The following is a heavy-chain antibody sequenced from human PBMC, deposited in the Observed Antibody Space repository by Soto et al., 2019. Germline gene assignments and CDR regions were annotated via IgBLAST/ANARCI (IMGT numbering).Heavy chain of an antibody. V-gene: IGHV3-30*18. CDR2: ISYDGSNK. J-gene: IGHJ6*02. CDR1: GSTFSSYV. D-gene: IGHD1-7*01. Sequence: GGSLRLSCAASGSTFSSYVMHWVRQSPGKGLEWVAVISYDGSNKYYADSVKGRFTISRDNSKNTLYLQMNSLRAEDTAVYYCAKSRRWNYVYYYGMDVWGQGTTVTVSS. CDR3: AKSRRWNYVYYYGMDV.